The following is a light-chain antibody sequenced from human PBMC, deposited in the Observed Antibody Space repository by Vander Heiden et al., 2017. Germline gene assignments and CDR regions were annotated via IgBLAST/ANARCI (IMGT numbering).Light chain of an antibody. V-gene: IGKV1-39*01. Sequence: DSQMTQSPSSLSASVGDRVTITCRASQSISSYLNWYQQKPGKAPKLLIYAASSLQSGIPSRFSGSGSGTDFTLTISSLQPEDFATYYCQQSDSTPLTFGQGTKLVIK. CDR3: QQSDSTPLT. CDR1: QSISSY. CDR2: AAS. J-gene: IGKJ2*01.